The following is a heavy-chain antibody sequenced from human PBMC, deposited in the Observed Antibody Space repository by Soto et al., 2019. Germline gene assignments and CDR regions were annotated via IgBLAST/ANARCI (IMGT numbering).Heavy chain of an antibody. V-gene: IGHV3-30*18. CDR1: GFTFSSYG. CDR3: AKAQYSGSYYFDY. Sequence: QVQLVESGGGVVQPGRSLRLSCAASGFTFSSYGMHWVRQAPGKGLEWLAVISYDGSNKYYADSVKGRFTISRDNSKNTLYLQMNSLRAEDTAVYYCAKAQYSGSYYFDYWGQGTLVTVSS. D-gene: IGHD1-26*01. CDR2: ISYDGSNK. J-gene: IGHJ4*02.